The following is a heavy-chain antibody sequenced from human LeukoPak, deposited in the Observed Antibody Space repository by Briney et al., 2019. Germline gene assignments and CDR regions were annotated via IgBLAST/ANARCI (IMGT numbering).Heavy chain of an antibody. V-gene: IGHV3-74*01. J-gene: IGHJ4*02. CDR3: TRDPRRLDY. Sequence: GGSLRLSCAASGITFSSYWMHWVRQAPGKGLVWVSRINSDGSITRYADSVKGRFTISRDNAKNTLYLEMNSLRAEDTAVYYCTRDPRRLDYWGQGTLVTVSS. CDR1: GITFSSYW. CDR2: INSDGSIT.